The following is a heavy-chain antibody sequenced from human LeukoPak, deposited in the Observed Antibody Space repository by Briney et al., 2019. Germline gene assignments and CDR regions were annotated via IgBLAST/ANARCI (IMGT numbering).Heavy chain of an antibody. D-gene: IGHD6-19*01. CDR1: DGSISSYY. J-gene: IGHJ4*02. CDR2: IYYSGST. V-gene: IGHV4-59*01. CDR3: ARDPRADLYSSGWYSGYDY. Sequence: SETLSLTCAVSDGSISSYYWSWIRQPPGKGLEWIGYIYYSGSTNYNPSLKSRVTISADTSKNQFSLKLSSVTAADTAVYYCARDPRADLYSSGWYSGYDYWGQGTLVTVSS.